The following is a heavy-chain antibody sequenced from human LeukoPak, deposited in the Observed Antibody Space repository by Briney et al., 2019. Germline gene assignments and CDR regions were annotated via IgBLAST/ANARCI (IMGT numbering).Heavy chain of an antibody. Sequence: ASVKVSCKASGYTFTDYYMHWVRQVPGQGLEWMGWINPNTGGTDYAQKFQGRVTMTRDTSISTAYMELSRLRSDDTAVYYCARGGDYGGTDDAFDIWGQGTMVTVSS. J-gene: IGHJ3*02. CDR3: ARGGDYGGTDDAFDI. CDR2: INPNTGGT. D-gene: IGHD4-23*01. CDR1: GYTFTDYY. V-gene: IGHV1-2*02.